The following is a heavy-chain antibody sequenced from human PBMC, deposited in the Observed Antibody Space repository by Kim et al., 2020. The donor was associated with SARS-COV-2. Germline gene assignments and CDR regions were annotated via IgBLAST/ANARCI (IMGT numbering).Heavy chain of an antibody. V-gene: IGHV3-23*01. J-gene: IGHJ4*02. D-gene: IGHD2-2*02. Sequence: YYADSLTGRFTISRDNSRDTVHLQIHSLRVEDTAVFYCAQARGRLIPFDSWGQGALVTVSS. CDR3: AQARGRLIPFDS.